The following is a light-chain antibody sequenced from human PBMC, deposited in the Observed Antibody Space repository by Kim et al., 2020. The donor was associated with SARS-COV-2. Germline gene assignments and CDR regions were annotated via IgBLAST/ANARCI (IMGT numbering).Light chain of an antibody. J-gene: IGLJ3*02. Sequence: SYELTQPPSVSVAPGKTARITCGGNNIGSKSVHWYQQKPGQAPVLVIYYDSDRPSGIPERFSGSNSGNTATLTISRVEAGDEADYYCQVWDSSSDQVWVFGGGTKLTVL. CDR1: NIGSKS. CDR3: QVWDSSSDQVWV. CDR2: YDS. V-gene: IGLV3-21*04.